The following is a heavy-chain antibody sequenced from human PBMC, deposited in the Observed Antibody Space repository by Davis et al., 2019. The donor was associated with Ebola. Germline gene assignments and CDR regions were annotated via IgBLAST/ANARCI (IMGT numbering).Heavy chain of an antibody. V-gene: IGHV4-61*01. D-gene: IGHD3-10*01. Sequence: PSETLSLTCTVSSGSISSGFHYWTWIRQSPGKGLEWIGHFFYSGSTTYNPSLRSRVTISLDTSKNQFSLDLTSVTAADTAVYYCARETPGLWYFDLWGRGTLVTVSS. CDR3: ARETPGLWYFDL. CDR2: FFYSGST. CDR1: SGSISSGFHY. J-gene: IGHJ2*01.